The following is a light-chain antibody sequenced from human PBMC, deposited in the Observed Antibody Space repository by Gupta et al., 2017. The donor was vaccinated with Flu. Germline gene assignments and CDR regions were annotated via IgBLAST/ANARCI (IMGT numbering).Light chain of an antibody. CDR3: DSTDTIGNHRV. CDR1: ALTKKY. J-gene: IGLJ3*02. CDR2: EER. V-gene: IGLV3-10*01. Sequence: GQTASTTGAGDALTKKYACWYQQKAGQAPVLLIYEERKRHSVIPERFSGSSYGTSATLTSSGAQGDDAADYYSDSTDTIGNHRVFGGGTNLTVL.